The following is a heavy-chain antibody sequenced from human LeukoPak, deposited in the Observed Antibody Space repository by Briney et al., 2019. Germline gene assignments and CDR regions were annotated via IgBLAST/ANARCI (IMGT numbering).Heavy chain of an antibody. CDR2: IYPDDSDI. CDR3: ATFSNYGDFFDF. D-gene: IGHD4-17*01. CDR1: GYRFTSRW. J-gene: IGHJ4*02. V-gene: IGHV5-51*01. Sequence: GESLKISCQGSGYRFTSRWIAWVRPMPGKGIEWMGIIYPDDSDIRYNPSFQGQVTMSADKSVNVAYLQWSSLKASDTAMYYCATFSNYGDFFDFWGQGTLVTVSS.